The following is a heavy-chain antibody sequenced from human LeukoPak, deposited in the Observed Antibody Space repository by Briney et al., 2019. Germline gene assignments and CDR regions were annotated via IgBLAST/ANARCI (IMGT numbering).Heavy chain of an antibody. CDR2: INPNSGGT. CDR3: ARGRRITIFGVVIPPFDY. J-gene: IGHJ4*02. V-gene: IGHV1-2*02. D-gene: IGHD3-3*01. CDR1: GYTFTGYY. Sequence: ASVKVSCKASGYTFTGYYMHWVRQAPGQGLEWMGWINPNSGGTNYAQKFQGRVTMTRDTSISTAYMELSRLRSDDTAVYYCARGRRITIFGVVIPPFDYWGQGTLVTVSS.